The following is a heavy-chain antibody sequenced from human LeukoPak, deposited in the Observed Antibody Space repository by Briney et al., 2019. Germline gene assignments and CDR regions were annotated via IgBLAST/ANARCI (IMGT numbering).Heavy chain of an antibody. J-gene: IGHJ4*02. V-gene: IGHV3-49*04. Sequence: GGSLRLSCTASGFTFCDYAMSWVRQAPGKGLEGVGFIRSKAYGGTTEYAASVKGRFTISRDDSKSIAYLQMNSLKTEDTAVYYCTSGIAAAGTHYWGQGTLVTISS. D-gene: IGHD6-13*01. CDR3: TSGIAAAGTHY. CDR2: IRSKAYGGTT. CDR1: GFTFCDYA.